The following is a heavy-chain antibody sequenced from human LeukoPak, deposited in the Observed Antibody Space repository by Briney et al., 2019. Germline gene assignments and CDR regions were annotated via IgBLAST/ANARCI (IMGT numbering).Heavy chain of an antibody. V-gene: IGHV4-31*03. CDR3: ARGYCSGGSCYSGLRYSDY. D-gene: IGHD2-15*01. Sequence: PSETLSLTCTVSGGSISSGGYYWSWIRQHPGKGLEWIGYIYYSGSTYYNPSLRSRVTISVDTSKNQFSLKLSSVTAADTAVYYCARGYCSGGSCYSGLRYSDYWGQGTLVTVSS. CDR1: GGSISSGGYY. J-gene: IGHJ4*02. CDR2: IYYSGST.